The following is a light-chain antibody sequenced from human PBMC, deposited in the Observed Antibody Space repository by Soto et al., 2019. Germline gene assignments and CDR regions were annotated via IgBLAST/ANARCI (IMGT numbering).Light chain of an antibody. CDR3: HQRQSWPRT. Sequence: EIVLTQSPATLSSFPGGRVTLSCRASQAVNTRLAWYQHKPGQAPSLLIYLASNRAAGGPARFSGSGSGTDFTLTISDVEPEDFAVYYCHQRQSWPRTFGQGTKVDI. J-gene: IGKJ1*01. CDR2: LAS. V-gene: IGKV3-11*01. CDR1: QAVNTR.